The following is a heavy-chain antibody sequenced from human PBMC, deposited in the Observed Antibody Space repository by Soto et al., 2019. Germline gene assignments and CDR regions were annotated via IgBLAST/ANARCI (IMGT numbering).Heavy chain of an antibody. CDR1: GGTFSSYA. CDR3: AGGVVVVVAAGMPYHYYGRDG. V-gene: IGHV1-69*01. J-gene: IGHJ6*02. D-gene: IGHD2-15*01. Sequence: QAQLVQAGAEVKKPGSSVKVSCKASGGTFSSYAISWARQAPGQGLEWMGGIIPIFGTANYAHKFQGRVTITADESTSAAHLELSSLRSEDTAVYYCAGGVVVVVAAGMPYHYYGRDGWGQGSTVTVSS. CDR2: IIPIFGTA.